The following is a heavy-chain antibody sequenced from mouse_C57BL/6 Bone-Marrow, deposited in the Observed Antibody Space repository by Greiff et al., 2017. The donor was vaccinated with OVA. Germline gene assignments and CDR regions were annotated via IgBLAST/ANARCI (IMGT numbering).Heavy chain of an antibody. Sequence: DVKLVESGGDLVKPGGSLKLSCAASGFTFSSYGMSWVRQTPDKRLEWVATISSGGSYTYYPDSVKGRFTISRDNAKNTLYLQMSSLKSEDTAMYYSARLRQLRLAWFAYWGQGTLVTVSA. D-gene: IGHD3-2*02. CDR3: ARLRQLRLAWFAY. J-gene: IGHJ3*01. V-gene: IGHV5-6*02. CDR2: ISSGGSYT. CDR1: GFTFSSYG.